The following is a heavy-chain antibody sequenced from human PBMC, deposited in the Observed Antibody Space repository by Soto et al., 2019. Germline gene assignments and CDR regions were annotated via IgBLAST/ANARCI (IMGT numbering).Heavy chain of an antibody. D-gene: IGHD5-12*01. CDR2: IYYSGST. CDR3: VRQYVVDGYDV. J-gene: IGHJ4*02. Sequence: SETLSLTCTVSGGSISSYYWSWSRQPPGKGLEWIGYIYYSGSTYYNPSLKSRVTISVDTSKSQFSLKLSSVTAADTAVYYCVRQYVVDGYDVWGRGSLVTVS. V-gene: IGHV4-59*08. CDR1: GGSISSYY.